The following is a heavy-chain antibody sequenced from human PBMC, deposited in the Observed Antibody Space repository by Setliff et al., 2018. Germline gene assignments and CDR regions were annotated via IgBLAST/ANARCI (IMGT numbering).Heavy chain of an antibody. Sequence: SETLSLTCTVSGGSNSSGSFYWSWIRQPAGKGLEWIGHIYTSGSTNYNPSLKTRVTISVDTSKNQFSLKLSSVTAADTAVYYCARDVYLYDSSGYYYEMAQWYFDLWGRGTLVTVSS. D-gene: IGHD3-22*01. CDR3: ARDVYLYDSSGYYYEMAQWYFDL. CDR2: IYTSGST. J-gene: IGHJ2*01. CDR1: GGSNSSGSFY. V-gene: IGHV4-61*09.